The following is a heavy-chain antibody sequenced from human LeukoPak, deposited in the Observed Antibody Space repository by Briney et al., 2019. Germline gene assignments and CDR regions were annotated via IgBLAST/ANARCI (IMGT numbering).Heavy chain of an antibody. CDR2: IYYKGTT. V-gene: IGHV4-59*01. Sequence: KPSETLSLTCSVSGGSIRDFYWTWIRQPPGKGLEWIGYIYYKGTTNYSPSLRGRVIMSVDTSRSQFSLSLTSVTPADTAVYFCARLGDEIAVSGLKYYHYSHTDVWGSGTTVAVSS. J-gene: IGHJ6*03. CDR3: ARLGDEIAVSGLKYYHYSHTDV. D-gene: IGHD6-19*01. CDR1: GGSIRDFY.